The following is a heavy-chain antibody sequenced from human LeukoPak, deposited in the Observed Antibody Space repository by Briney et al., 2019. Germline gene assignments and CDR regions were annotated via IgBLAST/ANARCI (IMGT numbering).Heavy chain of an antibody. J-gene: IGHJ4*02. V-gene: IGHV3-30*04. CDR2: ISNDGSYE. D-gene: IGHD6-13*01. CDR3: ARDRTADGMLDY. Sequence: GGSLRLSCAASGFTFSSYAMHWVRQAPGKGLEWVALISNDGSYEYYADTVEGRFTISRDNSENTLYLQLNTLRPEDTAVYYCARDRTADGMLDYWGQGTLVTVSS. CDR1: GFTFSSYA.